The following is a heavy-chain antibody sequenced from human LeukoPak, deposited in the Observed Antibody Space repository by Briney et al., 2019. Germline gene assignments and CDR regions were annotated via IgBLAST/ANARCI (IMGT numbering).Heavy chain of an antibody. CDR1: GHTFTSYG. Sequence: ASVKVSCKASGHTFTSYGISWVRQAPGQGLEWMGWISGYNGNTNYAQKLQGRVTMTTDTSTSTAYMELRSLRSDDTAVYYCAREFAKYGGNSLGYWGQGTLVTVSS. CDR2: ISGYNGNT. J-gene: IGHJ4*02. CDR3: AREFAKYGGNSLGY. V-gene: IGHV1-18*01. D-gene: IGHD4-23*01.